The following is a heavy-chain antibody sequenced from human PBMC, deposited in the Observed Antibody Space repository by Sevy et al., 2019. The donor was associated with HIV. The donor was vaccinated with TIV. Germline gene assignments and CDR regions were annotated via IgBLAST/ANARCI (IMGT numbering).Heavy chain of an antibody. J-gene: IGHJ6*03. D-gene: IGHD7-27*01. CDR2: ISGYSGNT. CDR1: GYTFTNYG. V-gene: IGHV1-18*01. CDR3: ARGTGDHYYMGV. Sequence: ASVKVSCKASGYTFTNYGIHWVRQAPGQGLEWMGWISGYSGNTNYAQKFQGRVTMTTDTSTAYMELRSLRSDDTAVYYCARGTGDHYYMGVWAKGTTVTVSS.